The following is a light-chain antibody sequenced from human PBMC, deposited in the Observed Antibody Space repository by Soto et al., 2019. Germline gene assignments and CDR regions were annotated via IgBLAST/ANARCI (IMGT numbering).Light chain of an antibody. CDR1: SSNIGNYY. J-gene: IGLJ3*02. CDR3: AAWDDSLSAWV. V-gene: IGLV1-47*01. Sequence: QSVLTQPPSASGTPGQRVTISCSGGSSNIGNYYVYWYQQYLPGTAPKLLIYRNNQRPSGVPDRFSGSKSGTSASLAISGLRSDDEADYYCAAWDDSLSAWVFGGGTKLTVL. CDR2: RNN.